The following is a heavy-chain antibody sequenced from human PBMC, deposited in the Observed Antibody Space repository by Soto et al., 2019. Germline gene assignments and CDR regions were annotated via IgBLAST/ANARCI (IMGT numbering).Heavy chain of an antibody. CDR2: IYYSGST. J-gene: IGHJ6*02. CDR1: GDSMSGSY. Sequence: SETLSLTCTVSGDSMSGSYWSWIRQPPGKGLEWIGYIYYSGSTNYNPSLKSRVTLSVDTSKNQSSLKLSSVTAADTAVYYCARDHGGYSYGYYYYYGMDVWGQGTTVTVSS. CDR3: ARDHGGYSYGYYYYYGMDV. V-gene: IGHV4-59*01. D-gene: IGHD5-18*01.